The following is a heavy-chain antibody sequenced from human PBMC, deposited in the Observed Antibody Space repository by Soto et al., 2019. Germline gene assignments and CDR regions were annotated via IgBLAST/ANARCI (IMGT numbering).Heavy chain of an antibody. CDR2: IWYDGSNK. D-gene: IGHD6-13*01. Sequence: QVQLVESGGGVVQPGRSLRLSCAASGFTFSSYGMHWVRQAPGKGLEWVAVIWYDGSNKYYADSVQGRFTISRDNSKNTLYLQMNSLRAEDTAVYYWARGKQHQYHYYYGMDVWGQGTTVTVSS. CDR1: GFTFSSYG. CDR3: ARGKQHQYHYYYGMDV. J-gene: IGHJ6*02. V-gene: IGHV3-33*01.